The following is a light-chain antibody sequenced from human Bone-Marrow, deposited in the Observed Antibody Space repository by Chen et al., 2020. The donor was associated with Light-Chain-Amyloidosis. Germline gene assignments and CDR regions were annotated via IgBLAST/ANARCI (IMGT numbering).Light chain of an antibody. CDR1: SSAVGAYNY. CDR2: AVD. J-gene: IGLJ1*01. CDR3: SSYTGADNLFV. V-gene: IGLV2-11*01. Sequence: QSALTQPRSVSGSPGQTVTISCTGTSSAVGAYNYVSWYHKHSGEAPKFIIYAVDKRPSGVPERFSGSKSGNTASLTISGLQPEDDADYYCSSYTGADNLFVFGSGTSVTVL.